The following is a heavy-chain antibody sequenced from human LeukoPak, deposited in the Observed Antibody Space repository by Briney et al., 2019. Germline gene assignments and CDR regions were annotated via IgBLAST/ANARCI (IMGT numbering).Heavy chain of an antibody. D-gene: IGHD6-19*01. CDR1: GFTFSSHA. Sequence: GGSLRLSCAASGFTFSSHAMNWVRQAPGKGLEWVSVISISDGNTYYADSVKGRFTISRDNSKNTLYLKMNSLRAEDTAVYYCAKGVLPGIGVAYYIDYWGQGTPVS. J-gene: IGHJ4*01. CDR3: AKGVLPGIGVAYYIDY. CDR2: ISISDGNT. V-gene: IGHV3-23*01.